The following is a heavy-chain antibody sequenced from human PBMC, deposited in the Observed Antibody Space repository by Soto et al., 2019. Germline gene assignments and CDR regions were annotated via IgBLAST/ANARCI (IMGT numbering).Heavy chain of an antibody. D-gene: IGHD3-22*01. V-gene: IGHV3-23*01. CDR3: AKAYYDSSGYYFFDY. J-gene: IGHJ4*02. CDR2: ISGSGGST. CDR1: GCTFSSYA. Sequence: GGSLRLSCAASGCTFSSYAMSWVRQAPGKGLEWVSAISGSGGSTYYADSVKGRFTMPRDNSKTTRYLQMNSLRAEDTAVYYCAKAYYDSSGYYFFDYWGQGTLVTVSS.